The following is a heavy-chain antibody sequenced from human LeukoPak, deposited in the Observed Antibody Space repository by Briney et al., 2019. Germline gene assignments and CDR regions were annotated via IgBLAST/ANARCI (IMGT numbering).Heavy chain of an antibody. V-gene: IGHV3-23*01. CDR2: ISGSGGST. J-gene: IGHJ4*02. CDR1: GFTFSSYA. CDR3: AKALLGQWLRSANDY. Sequence: GGSLRLSCAASGFTFSSYAMSWVRQAPGKGLEWVSAISGSGGSTYYADSVKGRFTISRDNSKNTLYLQMNSLRAEDTAVYYCAKALLGQWLRSANDYWGQGTLVTVSS. D-gene: IGHD6-19*01.